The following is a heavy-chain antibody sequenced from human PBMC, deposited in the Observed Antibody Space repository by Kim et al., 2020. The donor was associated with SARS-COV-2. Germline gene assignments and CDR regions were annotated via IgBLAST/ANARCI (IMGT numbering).Heavy chain of an antibody. D-gene: IGHD1-1*01. J-gene: IGHJ3*02. V-gene: IGHV3-33*01. CDR2: NK. Sequence: NKYYADSVTGRFTISRDNSKSTLYLQMNSLRAEDTAVYYCASVSTGDAFDIWGQGTMVTVSS. CDR3: ASVSTGDAFDI.